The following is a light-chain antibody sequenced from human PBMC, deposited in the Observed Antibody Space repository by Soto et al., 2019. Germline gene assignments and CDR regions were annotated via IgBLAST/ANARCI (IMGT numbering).Light chain of an antibody. V-gene: IGKV3-15*01. CDR1: QSVFSS. Sequence: EIVMTQSPATLSVSPGERVTLSCRASQSVFSSLAWYQQKPGQAPRLLIYGAATRATGIPARFSGSGSGTEFTLTISSLQSEDFATYYCQQYNSYSQYTFGQGTKLEIK. J-gene: IGKJ2*01. CDR3: QQYNSYSQYT. CDR2: GAA.